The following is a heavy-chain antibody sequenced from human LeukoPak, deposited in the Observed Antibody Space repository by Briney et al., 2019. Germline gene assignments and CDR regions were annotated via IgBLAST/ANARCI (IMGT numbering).Heavy chain of an antibody. D-gene: IGHD6-13*01. V-gene: IGHV3-23*01. J-gene: IGHJ4*02. Sequence: PGGSLRLSCAASGFTFSSYAMSWVRQAPGKWLEWVSAISGSGGSTYYADSVKGRFTISRDNSKNTLYLQMNSLRAEDTAVYYCAKWGRGSSFRDRFDYWGQGTLVTVSS. CDR2: ISGSGGST. CDR3: AKWGRGSSFRDRFDY. CDR1: GFTFSSYA.